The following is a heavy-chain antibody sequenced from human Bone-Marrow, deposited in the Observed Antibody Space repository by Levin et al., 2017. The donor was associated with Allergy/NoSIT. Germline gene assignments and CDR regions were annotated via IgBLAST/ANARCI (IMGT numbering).Heavy chain of an antibody. D-gene: IGHD4-17*01. V-gene: IGHV3-30*18. CDR2: ISYDGSNK. J-gene: IGHJ4*02. Sequence: GGSLRLSCAASGFTFSSYGMHWVRQAPGKGLEWVAFISYDGSNKYYGDSVKGRFTISRDNSKNTLYLQMNSLRAEDTAVYYCAKLRGDYGDYGYYWGQGALVTVSS. CDR1: GFTFSSYG. CDR3: AKLRGDYGDYGYY.